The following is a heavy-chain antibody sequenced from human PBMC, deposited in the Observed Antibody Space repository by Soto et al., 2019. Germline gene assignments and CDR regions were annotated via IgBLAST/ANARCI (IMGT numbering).Heavy chain of an antibody. CDR1: GYKFTSSW. CDR3: ARKDKSGYFNWFDT. D-gene: IGHD3-22*01. V-gene: IGHV5-51*01. CDR2: IFPSDSDT. J-gene: IGHJ5*02. Sequence: PGESLKISCRTSGYKFTSSWSAWVRQMPGKGLEWMGIIFPSDSDTRYSPSFQGQVTISADRSTSTVFLQWASLKASDTAVYFCARKDKSGYFNWFDTWGQGTLVTVSS.